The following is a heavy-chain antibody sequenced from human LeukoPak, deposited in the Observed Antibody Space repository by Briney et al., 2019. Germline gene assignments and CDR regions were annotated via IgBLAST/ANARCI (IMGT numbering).Heavy chain of an antibody. CDR1: GSSLSTNGMC. CDR2: IDWDDDK. Sequence: ESGPALVKPTQTLTLTCTFSGSSLSTNGMCVSWIRQPPGKALGWLTRIDWDDDKYYSTSLKTRLTISKDTSKNQVVLTMTNMDPVDTATYYCARSLPYGGNDYWGQGTLVTVSS. D-gene: IGHD4-23*01. CDR3: ARSLPYGGNDY. J-gene: IGHJ4*02. V-gene: IGHV2-70*11.